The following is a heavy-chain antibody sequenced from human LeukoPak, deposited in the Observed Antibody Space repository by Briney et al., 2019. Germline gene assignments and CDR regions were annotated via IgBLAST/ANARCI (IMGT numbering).Heavy chain of an antibody. V-gene: IGHV3-23*01. D-gene: IGHD3-9*01. J-gene: IGHJ4*02. CDR1: GFTFSSYA. CDR2: ISGSGGST. Sequence: PGGSLRLSCAASGFTFSSYAMSWVRQAPGKGLEWVSAISGSGGSTYYADSVKGRFTISRDNSKNTLYLRMNSLRAEDTAVYYCAKDSAFYYDILTGCFDYWGQGTLVTVSS. CDR3: AKDSAFYYDILTGCFDY.